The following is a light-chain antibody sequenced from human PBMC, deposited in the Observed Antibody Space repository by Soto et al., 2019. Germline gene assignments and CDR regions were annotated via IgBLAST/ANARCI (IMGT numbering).Light chain of an antibody. J-gene: IGKJ5*01. Sequence: EIVLTQSPVTLSVSPGERVTLSCRASQSVSSYLAWYQQKPGQAPRLLIFDSSNRATGIPARFSGSGYGTDFTLSISSLEPEDSAVYYCQQRLTWPITFGQGTRLEI. CDR2: DSS. CDR1: QSVSSY. V-gene: IGKV3-11*01. CDR3: QQRLTWPIT.